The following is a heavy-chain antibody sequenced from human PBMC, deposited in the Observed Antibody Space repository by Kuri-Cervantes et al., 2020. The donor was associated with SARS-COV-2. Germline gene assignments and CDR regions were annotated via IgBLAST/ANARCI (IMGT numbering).Heavy chain of an antibody. J-gene: IGHJ4*02. CDR2: INHTGST. D-gene: IGHD4-17*01. CDR1: GGSFNNYY. V-gene: IGHV4-34*01. Sequence: SETLSLTCAVYGGSFNNYYWNWIRQPPGKGLEWIGAINHTGSTNYNPSLKSRVTISVDTSKNQFSLKLSSVTAADTAVYYCARQAVTTALDYWGQGTLVTVSS. CDR3: ARQAVTTALDY.